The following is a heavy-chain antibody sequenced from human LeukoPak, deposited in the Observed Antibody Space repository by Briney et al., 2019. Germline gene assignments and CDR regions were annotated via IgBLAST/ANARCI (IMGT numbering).Heavy chain of an antibody. CDR3: AKISWDGRGSFY. CDR1: GGSISSSSYY. V-gene: IGHV3-23*01. CDR2: IRGGGGDT. D-gene: IGHD3-10*01. Sequence: ETLSLTCTVSGGSISSSSYYWGWVRQAPGKGLEWVSAIRGGGGDTYYADSVKGRFTISRGNSKATLSLQMNSLRAEDTAVYYCAKISWDGRGSFYWGQGTLVTVSS. J-gene: IGHJ4*02.